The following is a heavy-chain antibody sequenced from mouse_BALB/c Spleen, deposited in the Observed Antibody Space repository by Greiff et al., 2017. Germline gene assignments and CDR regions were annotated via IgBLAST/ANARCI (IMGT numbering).Heavy chain of an antibody. Sequence: DLVKPGASVKLSCKASGYTFTSYWINWIKQRPGQGLEWIGRIAPGSGSTYYNEMFKGKATLTVDTSSSTAYIQSSSLSAEDSAVYFCARFTTDSYAMDYWGQGTSVTVSS. D-gene: IGHD1-1*01. V-gene: IGHV1S41*01. CDR3: ARFTTDSYAMDY. CDR2: IAPGSGST. J-gene: IGHJ4*01. CDR1: GYTFTSYW.